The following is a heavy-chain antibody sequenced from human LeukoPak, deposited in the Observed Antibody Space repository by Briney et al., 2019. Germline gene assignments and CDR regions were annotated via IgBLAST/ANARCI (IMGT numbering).Heavy chain of an antibody. V-gene: IGHV3-74*01. CDR1: GYTFSTYW. CDR3: ARSTSIRYFDWYDAFDI. Sequence: GGSLRLSCEASGYTFSTYWMHWVRQGPGKGLVWVSRINEDGSSTSYAESVRGRFTISRDNAKNTLYLQMNSLRAGDTAVYYCARSTSIRYFDWYDAFDIWGQGTMVTVSS. J-gene: IGHJ3*02. D-gene: IGHD3-9*01. CDR2: INEDGSST.